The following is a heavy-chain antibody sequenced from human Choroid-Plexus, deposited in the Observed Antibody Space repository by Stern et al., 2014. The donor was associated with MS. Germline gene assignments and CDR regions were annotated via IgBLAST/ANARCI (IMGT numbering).Heavy chain of an antibody. D-gene: IGHD2-15*01. J-gene: IGHJ4*02. V-gene: IGHV3-30*18. CDR2: ISYDGIDK. Sequence: VQLLESGGGVAQPGRPLILSCAASGFTFSNFGMHWVRQAPGKGLEWVALISYDGIDKYYADSVKGRFTIFRDNSKNTLYMHMNSLRAEDTAMYYCAKDRQWSTYFFDYWGQGSLVTVSS. CDR3: AKDRQWSTYFFDY. CDR1: GFTFSNFG.